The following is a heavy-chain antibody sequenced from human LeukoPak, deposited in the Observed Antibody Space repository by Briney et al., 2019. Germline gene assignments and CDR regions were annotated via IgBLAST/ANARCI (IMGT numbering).Heavy chain of an antibody. CDR2: ISGSGGST. CDR3: AKTGTGYGDYVH. D-gene: IGHD4-17*01. J-gene: IGHJ4*02. Sequence: GGSLRLSCAASGFTFSSYWMNWVRQAPGKGLEWVSAISGSGGSTYYADSVKGRFTISRDNSKSALYLQTNSLRAEDTAVYYCAKTGTGYGDYVHWGQGTLVTVSS. CDR1: GFTFSSYW. V-gene: IGHV3-23*01.